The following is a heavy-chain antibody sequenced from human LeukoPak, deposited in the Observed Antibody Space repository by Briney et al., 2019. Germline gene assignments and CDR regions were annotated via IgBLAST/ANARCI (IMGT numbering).Heavy chain of an antibody. CDR1: GFTLRSYE. D-gene: IGHD6-13*01. V-gene: IGHV3-20*04. J-gene: IGHJ4*02. CDR3: ATLRWAAAGIFDY. Sequence: GGSLRLSCAASGFTLRSYEMNWVRQAPGKGLEWVSGINWNGGSTGYADSVKGRFTISRDNAKNSLYLQMDSLRAEDTAVYYCATLRWAAAGIFDYWGQGTLVTVSS. CDR2: INWNGGST.